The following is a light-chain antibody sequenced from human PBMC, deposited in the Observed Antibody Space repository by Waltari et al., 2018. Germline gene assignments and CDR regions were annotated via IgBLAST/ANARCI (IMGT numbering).Light chain of an antibody. CDR2: WAS. CDR3: QQYYDTPLS. CDR1: QTIFYGSNNKNY. V-gene: IGKV4-1*01. Sequence: DFQMTQSPDSLAVSLGERATINCKSSQTIFYGSNNKNYLAWYQQKPRQPPRLLLYWASTRESGVPDRFSGSGSGTDFTLTISSLQAEDVAVYYCQQYYDTPLSFGGGTKVEIK. J-gene: IGKJ4*01.